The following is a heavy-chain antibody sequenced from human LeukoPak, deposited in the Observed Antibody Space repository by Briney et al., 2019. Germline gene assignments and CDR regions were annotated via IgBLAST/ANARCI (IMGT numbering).Heavy chain of an antibody. CDR2: ISAYNGNT. Sequence: ASVNVSCKASGYTFTSYGISWVRQAPGQVLEWMGWISAYNGNTNYAQKLQGRVTMTADTSTSTAYMELRSLRSDDTAVYYCARDAGYSSSWYGDYWGQGTLVTVSS. J-gene: IGHJ4*02. D-gene: IGHD6-13*01. CDR3: ARDAGYSSSWYGDY. V-gene: IGHV1-18*01. CDR1: GYTFTSYG.